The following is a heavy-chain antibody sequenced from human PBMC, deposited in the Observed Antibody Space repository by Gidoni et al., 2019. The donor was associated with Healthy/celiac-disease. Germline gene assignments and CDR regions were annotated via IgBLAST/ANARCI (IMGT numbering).Heavy chain of an antibody. D-gene: IGHD6-6*01. CDR1: GFSLSTSGEG. CDR2: IYWNDDK. CDR3: AHRRRSARLDY. J-gene: IGHJ4*02. V-gene: IGHV2-5*01. Sequence: QITLKESGPTLVKPTQTLTLTCTFSGFSLSTSGEGVGWIRQPPGKALEWLALIYWNDDKRYSPSLKSRLTITKDTSKNQVVLTMTNMDPVDTATYYCAHRRRSARLDYWGQGTLVTVSS.